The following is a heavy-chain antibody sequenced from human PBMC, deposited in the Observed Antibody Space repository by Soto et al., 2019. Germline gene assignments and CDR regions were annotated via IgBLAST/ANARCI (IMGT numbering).Heavy chain of an antibody. Sequence: SETLSLTCTFSGGSIISYYWIWIRQPPGKGLEWIGYIYYSGSTNYNPSLKSRVTISVDTSKNQFSLKLSSVTAADTAVYYCARLPRNCSGGSCYTAVWGQGTLVTVSS. CDR3: ARLPRNCSGGSCYTAV. D-gene: IGHD2-15*01. CDR2: IYYSGST. J-gene: IGHJ4*02. V-gene: IGHV4-59*08. CDR1: GGSIISYY.